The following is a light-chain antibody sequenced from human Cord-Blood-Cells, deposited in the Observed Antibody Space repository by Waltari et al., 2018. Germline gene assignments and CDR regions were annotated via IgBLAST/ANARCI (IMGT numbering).Light chain of an antibody. V-gene: IGKV4-1*01. CDR1: QSVLYSSNNKNY. CDR3: QHART. J-gene: IGKJ1*01. Sequence: DIVMTQSPDSLAVSLGERATIHCKSSQSVLYSSNNKNYLAWYQQKPGQPPKLLIYWASTRESGVPDRFSGSGSGTDFTLTISSLQAEYVAVYYCQHARTFGQGTKVEIK. CDR2: WAS.